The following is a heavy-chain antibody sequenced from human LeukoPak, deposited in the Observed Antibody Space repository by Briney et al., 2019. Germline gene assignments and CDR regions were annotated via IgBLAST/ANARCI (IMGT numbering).Heavy chain of an antibody. D-gene: IGHD2-15*01. CDR3: ARHEWPRGVADLDY. V-gene: IGHV4-39*01. Sequence: TSETLSLTCTVSGGSISSSSYYWGWIRQPPGKGLEWIGSIYYSGSTYYNPSLKSRVTISVDTSKNQFSLKLSSVTAADTAVYYCARHEWPRGVADLDYWGQGTLVTVSS. CDR2: IYYSGST. CDR1: GGSISSSSYY. J-gene: IGHJ4*02.